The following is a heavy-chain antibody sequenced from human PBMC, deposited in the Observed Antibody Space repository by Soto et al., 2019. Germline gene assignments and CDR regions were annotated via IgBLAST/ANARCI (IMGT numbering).Heavy chain of an antibody. V-gene: IGHV1-3*01. Sequence: ASVKVSCKASGYTFTSYAMHWVRQAPGQRLEWMGWINAGNGNTKYSQKFQGRVTITRDTSASTAYMELSSLRSEDTAVYYCARDYTMSSSSWYGRYYYYYYGMDVWGQGTTVTVSS. CDR1: GYTFTSYA. J-gene: IGHJ6*02. CDR3: ARDYTMSSSSWYGRYYYYYYGMDV. CDR2: INAGNGNT. D-gene: IGHD6-13*01.